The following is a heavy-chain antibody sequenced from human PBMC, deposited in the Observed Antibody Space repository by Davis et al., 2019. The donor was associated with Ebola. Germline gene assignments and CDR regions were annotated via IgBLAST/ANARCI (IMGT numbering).Heavy chain of an antibody. V-gene: IGHV1-18*01. D-gene: IGHD1-7*01. Sequence: ASVKVSCKASGYTFTSYDINWVRQAPGQGLEWMGWISAYNGNTNYAQKLQGRVTMTTDTSTSTAYMELRSLRSDDTAVYYCARERITGTTWPGNAFDIWGQGTMVTVSS. CDR2: ISAYNGNT. CDR1: GYTFTSYD. J-gene: IGHJ3*02. CDR3: ARERITGTTWPGNAFDI.